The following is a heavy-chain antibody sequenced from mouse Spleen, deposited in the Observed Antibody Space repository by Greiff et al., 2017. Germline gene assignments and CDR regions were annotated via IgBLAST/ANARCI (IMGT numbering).Heavy chain of an antibody. V-gene: IGHV1-15*01. Sequence: QVQLQQSGAELVRPGASVTLSCKASGYTFTDYEMHWVKQTPVHGLEWIGAIDPETGGTAYNQKFKGKAILTADKSSSTAYMELRSLTSEDSAVYYCTRYYYGSFDYWGQGTTLTVSS. CDR3: TRYYYGSFDY. CDR2: IDPETGGT. D-gene: IGHD1-1*01. J-gene: IGHJ2*01. CDR1: GYTFTDYE.